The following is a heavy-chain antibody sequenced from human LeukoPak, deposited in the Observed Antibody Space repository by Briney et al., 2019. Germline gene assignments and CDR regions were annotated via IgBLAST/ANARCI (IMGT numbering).Heavy chain of an antibody. CDR2: ISAYNGNT. J-gene: IGHJ4*02. Sequence: ASVKVSCKASGYTFTSYGISWVRQAPGQGLEWMGWISAYNGNTNYAQKLQGRVTMTTDTSTSTAYMELRSLRSDDTAVYYCAREPLYYYDSSATGDYWGQGTLVTVPS. CDR3: AREPLYYYDSSATGDY. D-gene: IGHD3-22*01. V-gene: IGHV1-18*01. CDR1: GYTFTSYG.